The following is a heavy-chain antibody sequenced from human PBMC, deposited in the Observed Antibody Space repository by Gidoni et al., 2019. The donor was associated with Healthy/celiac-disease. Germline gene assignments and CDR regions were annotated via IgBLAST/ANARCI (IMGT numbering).Heavy chain of an antibody. CDR1: GFTFSIHG. D-gene: IGHD3-10*01. CDR2: IWYDGSNK. V-gene: IGHV3-33*01. Sequence: QVQLVESGGGVVQPGRSLRLSCAASGFTFSIHGMHWVRQAPGKGLEWVAVIWYDGSNKYYADSVKGRFTISRDNSKNTLYLQMNSLRAEDTAVYYCARDRGRYFDYWGQGTLVTVSS. CDR3: ARDRGRYFDY. J-gene: IGHJ4*02.